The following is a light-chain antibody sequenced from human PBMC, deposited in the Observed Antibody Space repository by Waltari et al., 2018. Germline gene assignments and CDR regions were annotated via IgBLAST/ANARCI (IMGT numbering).Light chain of an antibody. Sequence: DIVMTQSPDSLAVSLGERANINWKSSQSVLYSPNNKNYLAWYQQKPGQPPKLLIMWASTRESGVPDRFSGSGSGTEFTLTISSLQSEDVAVYYCQQHYTPPFTFGPGTKVDIK. CDR2: WAS. V-gene: IGKV4-1*01. CDR1: QSVLYSPNNKNY. J-gene: IGKJ3*01. CDR3: QQHYTPPFT.